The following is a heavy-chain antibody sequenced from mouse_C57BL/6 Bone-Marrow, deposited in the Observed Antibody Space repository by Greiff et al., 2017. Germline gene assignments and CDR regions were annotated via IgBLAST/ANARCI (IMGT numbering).Heavy chain of an antibody. CDR2: IYPRDGST. V-gene: IGHV1-78*01. CDR3: ANYYGSSYWYFDV. Sequence: VQLVESDAELVKPGASVKISCKVSGYTFTDHTIHWMKQRPEQGLEWIGYIYPRDGSTKYNEKFKGKATLTADKSSSTAYMQLNSLTSEDSAVYFCANYYGSSYWYFDVWGTGTTVTASS. CDR1: GYTFTDHT. J-gene: IGHJ1*03. D-gene: IGHD1-1*01.